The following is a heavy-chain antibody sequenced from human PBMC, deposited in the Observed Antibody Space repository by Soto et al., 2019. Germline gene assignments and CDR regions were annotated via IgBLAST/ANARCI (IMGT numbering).Heavy chain of an antibody. Sequence: GESLKSSCKGSGYSFTSYWIAWVRQVPGKGLELMGVIYPGDSDIRYSPSFQGQVTISADKSISTAYLQWSSLKASDTAMYYCARPLLSSGWDGFDYWGQGTLVTVSS. CDR3: ARPLLSSGWDGFDY. V-gene: IGHV5-51*01. D-gene: IGHD6-19*01. CDR2: IYPGDSDI. CDR1: GYSFTSYW. J-gene: IGHJ4*02.